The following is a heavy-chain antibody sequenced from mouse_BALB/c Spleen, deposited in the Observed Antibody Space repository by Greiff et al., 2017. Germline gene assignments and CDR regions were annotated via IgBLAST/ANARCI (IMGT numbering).Heavy chain of an antibody. CDR1: GYSITSDYA. Sequence: EVQLQESGPGLVKPSQSLSLTCTVTGYSITSDYAWNWIRQFPGNKLEWMGYISYSGSTSYNPSLKSRISITRDTSKNQFFLQLNSVTTEDTATYYCARSYGSSLYYFDYWGQGTTLTVSS. CDR3: ARSYGSSLYYFDY. CDR2: ISYSGST. J-gene: IGHJ2*01. D-gene: IGHD1-1*01. V-gene: IGHV3-2*02.